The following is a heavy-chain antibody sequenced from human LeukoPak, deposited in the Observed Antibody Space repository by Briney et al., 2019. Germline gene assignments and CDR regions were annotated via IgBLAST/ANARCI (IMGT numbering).Heavy chain of an antibody. V-gene: IGHV3-33*01. J-gene: IGHJ4*02. Sequence: GRSLRLSCAVSAFTFSSYGMHWVRQAPGKGLEWVAVIWYDGSNKYYADSVKGRFTISRDNSKHTLYLQMNSLRTEDTAVYYCARDQAYFDYWGQGTLVTVSS. CDR2: IWYDGSNK. CDR1: AFTFSSYG. CDR3: ARDQAYFDY.